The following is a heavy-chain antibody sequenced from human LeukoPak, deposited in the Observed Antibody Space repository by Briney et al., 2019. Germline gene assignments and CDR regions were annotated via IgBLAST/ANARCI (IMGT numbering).Heavy chain of an antibody. CDR2: ISGSGGGP. D-gene: IGHD3-22*01. V-gene: IGHV3-23*01. CDR1: GFTFSSYA. CDR3: AKYRGLRYYDD. Sequence: PGVSLRLSCAASGFTFSSYAMSWVLQAPVKGLEWVSAISGSGGGPYYADYVKGRFTISRDNSKNTLYLQVNSLRAEDTAVYYCAKYRGLRYYDDWGQGTLVTVSS. J-gene: IGHJ4*02.